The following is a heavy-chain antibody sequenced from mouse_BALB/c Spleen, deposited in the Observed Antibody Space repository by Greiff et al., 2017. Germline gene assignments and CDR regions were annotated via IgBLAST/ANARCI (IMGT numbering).Heavy chain of an antibody. Sequence: EVQLQQSGAELVKPGASVKLSCTASGFNIKDTYMHWVKQRPEQGLEWIGRIDPANGNTKYDPKFQGKATITADTSSNTAYLQLSSLTSEDTAVYYCAKSFYFDYWGQGTTLTVSS. CDR2: IDPANGNT. J-gene: IGHJ2*01. CDR1: GFNIKDTY. V-gene: IGHV14-3*02. CDR3: AKSFYFDY.